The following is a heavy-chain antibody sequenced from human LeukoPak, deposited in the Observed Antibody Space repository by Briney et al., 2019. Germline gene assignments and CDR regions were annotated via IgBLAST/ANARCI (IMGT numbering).Heavy chain of an antibody. CDR3: ARGKVDTAMVMYYFDY. Sequence: GGSLRLSCAASGFTFSSYWMRWVRHAPGKGRVWVSRINSDGSSTSYADSVKGRFTISRDNAKNSLYLQMNSLRAEDTAVYYCARGKVDTAMVMYYFDYWGQGTLVTVSS. J-gene: IGHJ4*02. V-gene: IGHV3-74*01. CDR1: GFTFSSYW. D-gene: IGHD5-18*01. CDR2: INSDGSST.